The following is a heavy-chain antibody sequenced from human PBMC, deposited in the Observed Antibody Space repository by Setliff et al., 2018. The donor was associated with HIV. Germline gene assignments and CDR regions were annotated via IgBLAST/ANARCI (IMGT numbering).Heavy chain of an antibody. D-gene: IGHD3-3*01. CDR1: GYIFTDYY. V-gene: IGHV1-2*02. J-gene: IGHJ4*02. Sequence: ASVKVSCKASGYIFTDYYIHWVRQAPGQGLEWMGWINPNGGYTNYAQKFLGGVTMTQDTSFTTAYLELSRLGSDDTAVYYCAADNYNCNSFDSWGQGSLVTVSS. CDR3: AADNYNCNSFDS. CDR2: INPNGGYT.